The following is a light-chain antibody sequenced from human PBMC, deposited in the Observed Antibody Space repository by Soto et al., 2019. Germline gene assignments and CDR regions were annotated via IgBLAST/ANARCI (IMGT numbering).Light chain of an antibody. J-gene: IGKJ4*01. V-gene: IGKV3-20*01. CDR1: QSVSSSY. CDR2: GAS. Sequence: VFAESPGTLSLSPGERATLSCRASQSVSSSYLAWYQQKPGQAPRLLIYGASTRATGIPDRFSGSGSGTDFTLTISRLEPEDFAVYYCQQYGRSLTFGGGTMVDIK. CDR3: QQYGRSLT.